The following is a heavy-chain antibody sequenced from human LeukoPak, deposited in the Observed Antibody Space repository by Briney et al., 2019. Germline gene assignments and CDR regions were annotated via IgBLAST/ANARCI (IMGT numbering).Heavy chain of an antibody. CDR1: GYTFTSYG. J-gene: IGHJ4*02. CDR2: ISAYNGNT. D-gene: IGHD3-3*01. Sequence: ASVKVSCKASGYTFTSYGISWVRQAPGQGLEWMGWISAYNGNTNYAQKLQGRVTMTTDTSTSTAYMELRSLRSDDTAVYYCARSQLRYYDFWSGYRQPFDYWGQGTLVTVSS. CDR3: ARSQLRYYDFWSGYRQPFDY. V-gene: IGHV1-18*01.